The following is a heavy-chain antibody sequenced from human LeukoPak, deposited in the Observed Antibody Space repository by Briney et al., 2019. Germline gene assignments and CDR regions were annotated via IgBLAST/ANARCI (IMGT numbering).Heavy chain of an antibody. Sequence: GGSLRLSCAASGFTFSNYWMHWVRQAPGKGLVWVSRINSDGGSTNFADSVKGRFTITRDNDENTLYLQMNSLRAEDTAVYYCARGPRGSYYVDYWGQGTLVTVSS. V-gene: IGHV3-74*01. D-gene: IGHD1-26*01. CDR2: INSDGGST. CDR3: ARGPRGSYYVDY. CDR1: GFTFSNYW. J-gene: IGHJ4*02.